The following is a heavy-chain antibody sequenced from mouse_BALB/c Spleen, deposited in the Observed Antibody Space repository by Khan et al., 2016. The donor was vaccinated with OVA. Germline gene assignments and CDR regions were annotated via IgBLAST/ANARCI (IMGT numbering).Heavy chain of an antibody. J-gene: IGHJ2*01. V-gene: IGHV5-6-3*01. Sequence: EVELVESGGGLVQPGGSLKLSCAASGFTFSSYGMSWVRPTPDNRLELVATINSNGCSTYYPDSVKGRFTISRDNAKNTLYLQMSSLKSEDTAMYYCARMARTINWGQGTTLTVSS. CDR2: INSNGCST. CDR3: ARMARTIN. CDR1: GFTFSSYG.